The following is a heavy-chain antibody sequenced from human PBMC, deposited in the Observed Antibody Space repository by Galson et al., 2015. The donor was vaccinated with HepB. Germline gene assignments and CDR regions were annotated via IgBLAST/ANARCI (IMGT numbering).Heavy chain of an antibody. Sequence: ETLSLTCTVSGGSISSHTYYWAWIRQPPGKGLEWIGSIYSSGSTYYNPSLKSRVTISVDTSKSQFSLKLSSVTAADTALYYCARHEMATNLLGHWGQGTLVAVSS. CDR1: GGSISSHTYY. D-gene: IGHD5-24*01. J-gene: IGHJ5*02. CDR2: IYSSGST. V-gene: IGHV4-39*01. CDR3: ARHEMATNLLGH.